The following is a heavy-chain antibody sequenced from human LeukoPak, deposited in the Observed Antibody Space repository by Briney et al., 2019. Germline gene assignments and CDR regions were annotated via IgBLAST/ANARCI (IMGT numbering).Heavy chain of an antibody. CDR1: GGSVNSGTYC. V-gene: IGHV4-61*01. Sequence: SETLSLTCSVSGGSVNSGTYCWSWIRQPPGKELEWIGCIYYSGSTNYNPSLKSRVTISVDTSKNRFSLKLSSVTAADTALYFCATARSDDVFDLWGQGTMVTVSS. CDR2: IYYSGST. J-gene: IGHJ3*01. CDR3: ATARSDDVFDL.